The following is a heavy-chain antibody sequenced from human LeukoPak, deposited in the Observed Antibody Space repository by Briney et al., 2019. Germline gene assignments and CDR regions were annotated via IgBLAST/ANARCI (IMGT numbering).Heavy chain of an antibody. Sequence: GASVKVSCKASGYTFTGYYMHWVRQAPAQGLEWMGWINPNSGGTDYAQKFQGRVTMTRDTSISTAYMELRSLRSDDTAVYYCAREVYDILTGYQYFDYWGQGTLVTVSS. CDR3: AREVYDILTGYQYFDY. J-gene: IGHJ4*02. CDR2: INPNSGGT. V-gene: IGHV1-2*02. CDR1: GYTFTGYY. D-gene: IGHD3-9*01.